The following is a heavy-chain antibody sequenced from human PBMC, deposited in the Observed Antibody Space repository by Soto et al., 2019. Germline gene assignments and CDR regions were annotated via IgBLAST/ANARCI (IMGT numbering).Heavy chain of an antibody. J-gene: IGHJ3*02. CDR2: IKQDGSEK. D-gene: IGHD3-22*01. CDR3: ARDWSITMIVEDAFDI. CDR1: GFTFSSYW. V-gene: IGHV3-7*03. Sequence: GGSLRLSCAASGFTFSSYWMSWVRQAPGKGLEWVANIKQDGSEKYYVDSVKGRFTISRDNAKNSLYLQMNSLRAEDTAVYYCARDWSITMIVEDAFDIWGQGTMVTGSS.